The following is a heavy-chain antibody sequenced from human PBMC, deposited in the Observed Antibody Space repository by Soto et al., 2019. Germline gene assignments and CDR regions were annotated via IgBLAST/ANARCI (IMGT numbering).Heavy chain of an antibody. CDR3: ARLTNDWFDP. D-gene: IGHD1-1*01. CDR2: IGGSASNS. V-gene: IGHV3-23*01. CDR1: GFTFNNYA. Sequence: GGSLRLSYAASGFTFNNYAMSWVRQAPGKGLEWVSVIGGSASNSYYADSVKGRFTISRDNSQNTLYLQMTNMDPVDTAAYYCARLTNDWFDPWGQGTLVTVSS. J-gene: IGHJ5*02.